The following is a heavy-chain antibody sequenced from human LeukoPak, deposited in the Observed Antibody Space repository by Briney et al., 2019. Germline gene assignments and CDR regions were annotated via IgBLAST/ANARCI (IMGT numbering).Heavy chain of an antibody. Sequence: ASVKVSCKVSGYTLTELSMHWVRQAPGKGLEWMGGFDPEDGETIYAQKFQGRVTMTEDTSTDTAYMELSSLRAEDTAVYYCARDDSSGYYFNTVRLDYWGQGTLVTVSS. CDR1: GYTLTELS. D-gene: IGHD3-22*01. CDR2: FDPEDGET. J-gene: IGHJ4*02. CDR3: ARDDSSGYYFNTVRLDY. V-gene: IGHV1-24*01.